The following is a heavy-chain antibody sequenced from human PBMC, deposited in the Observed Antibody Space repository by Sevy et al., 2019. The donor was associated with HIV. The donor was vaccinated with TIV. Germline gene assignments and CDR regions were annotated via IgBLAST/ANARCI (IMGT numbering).Heavy chain of an antibody. D-gene: IGHD6-13*01. CDR1: GFTVISNY. CDR2: IYSGDSI. Sequence: GGSLRLSCAASGFTVISNYMSWVRQAPGKGLEWVSVIYSGDSISYADSVKGRFTISRDNSKNTLYLQMNSLRAEDTAVYYCAVVAEGYWGQGTLVTVSS. V-gene: IGHV3-53*01. CDR3: AVVAEGY. J-gene: IGHJ4*02.